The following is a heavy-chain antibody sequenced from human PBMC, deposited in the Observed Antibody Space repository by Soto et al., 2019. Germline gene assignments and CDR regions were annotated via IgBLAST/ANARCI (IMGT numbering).Heavy chain of an antibody. Sequence: GGSLRLSCAASGFTFSGSAMHWVRQASGKGLEWVGRIRSKANSYATAYAASVKGRFTISRDDSKNTAYLQMNSLKTEDTAVYYCTRDDSSSSSGLNYYHYYGMDVWGQGTTVTVSS. CDR1: GFTFSGSA. V-gene: IGHV3-73*01. CDR3: TRDDSSSSSGLNYYHYYGMDV. CDR2: IRSKANSYAT. D-gene: IGHD6-6*01. J-gene: IGHJ6*02.